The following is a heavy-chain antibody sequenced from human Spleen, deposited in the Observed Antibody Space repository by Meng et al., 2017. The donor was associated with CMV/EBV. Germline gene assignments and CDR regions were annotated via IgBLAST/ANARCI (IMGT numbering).Heavy chain of an antibody. CDR2: IYHSGTT. J-gene: IGHJ6*02. V-gene: IGHV4-38-2*02. CDR1: GYSISRGYS. Sequence: SETLSLTCTVSGYSISRGYSWGWIRQPPGKGLQWIGSIYHSGTTYYNPSLKSRVTISLDTSKNQFSLKLSSVTAADTAVYYCARSPNLLYCSSTSCYYYYYGMDVWGQGTTVPSP. D-gene: IGHD2-2*01. CDR3: ARSPNLLYCSSTSCYYYYYGMDV.